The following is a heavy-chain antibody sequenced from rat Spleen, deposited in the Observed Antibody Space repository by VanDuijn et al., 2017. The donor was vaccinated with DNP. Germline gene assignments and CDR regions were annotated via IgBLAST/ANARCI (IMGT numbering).Heavy chain of an antibody. CDR3: ARQTTVPTGWFAY. D-gene: IGHD1-1*01. Sequence: EVQVKESGPGLVKPSQSLSLTCSVTGYSITSNYWAWIRKGPGSKLEWMGYINSAGSTNYNPSLKSRISITRDTSKNQFFLQVNSVTTEDTATYYCARQTTVPTGWFAYWGQGTLVTVSS. CDR2: INSAGST. CDR1: GYSITSNY. J-gene: IGHJ3*01. V-gene: IGHV3-3*01.